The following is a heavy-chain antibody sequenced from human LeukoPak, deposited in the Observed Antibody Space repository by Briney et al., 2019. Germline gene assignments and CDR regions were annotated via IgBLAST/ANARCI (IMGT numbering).Heavy chain of an antibody. V-gene: IGHV1-18*01. D-gene: IGHD3-3*01. J-gene: IGHJ5*02. CDR1: GYTFTSYG. CDR2: ISAYNGNT. CDR3: ARVTSLTYDFWSGYYSNWFDP. Sequence: ASVKVSCKASGYTFTSYGISWVRQAPGQGLEWMGWISAYNGNTNYAQKLQGRVTMTTDTSTSTAYMELRSLRSDDTAVYYCARVTSLTYDFWSGYYSNWFDPRGQGTLVTVSS.